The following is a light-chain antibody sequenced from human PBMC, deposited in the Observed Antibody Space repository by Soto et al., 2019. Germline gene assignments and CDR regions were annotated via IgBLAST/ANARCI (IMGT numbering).Light chain of an antibody. J-gene: IGLJ2*01. CDR1: SSNIGNNF. V-gene: IGLV1-51*01. CDR2: VND. Sequence: QSVLTQPPSVSAAPGQKVTISCSGSSSNIGNNFVSWYQQLPGTAPKLLIYVNDMRPSGIPDRFSGSKSGTSATLGITGLQTGDEAEYYCSSYTSSSTLFGGGTKLTVL. CDR3: SSYTSSSTL.